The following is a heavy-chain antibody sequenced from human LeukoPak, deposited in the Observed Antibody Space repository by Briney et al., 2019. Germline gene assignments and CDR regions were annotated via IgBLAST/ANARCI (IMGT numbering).Heavy chain of an antibody. J-gene: IGHJ4*02. CDR1: GFTFSSYG. V-gene: IGHV3-30*18. CDR3: AKLSSGIAAAGSAY. Sequence: PGGSLRLSCAASGFTFSSYGMHWVRQAPGKGLEWVAVISYDGSNKYYADSVKGRFTISRDNSKNTLYLQMNSLRAEDTAVYYCAKLSSGIAAAGSAYWGQGTLVTVSS. D-gene: IGHD6-13*01. CDR2: ISYDGSNK.